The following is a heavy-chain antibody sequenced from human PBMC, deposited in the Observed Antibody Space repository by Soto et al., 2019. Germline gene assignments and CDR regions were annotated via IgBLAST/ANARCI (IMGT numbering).Heavy chain of an antibody. Sequence: GGSLRLSCEASGFTFRSSWMNWVRQAPGKGLEWVANIKPDGSVTNYEDSVKGRFTISRDNVRNSVSLQMNSLRVEDTAVYFCFGGNGGPQWGQGTLVTVSS. D-gene: IGHD3-16*01. V-gene: IGHV3-7*03. CDR3: FGGNGGPQ. J-gene: IGHJ4*02. CDR1: GFTFRSSW. CDR2: IKPDGSVT.